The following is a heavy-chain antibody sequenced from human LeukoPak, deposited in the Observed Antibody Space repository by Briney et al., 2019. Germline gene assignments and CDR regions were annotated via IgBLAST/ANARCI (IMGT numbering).Heavy chain of an antibody. J-gene: IGHJ4*02. CDR1: GFTFSSYA. CDR3: AKDNYYGSSAVIDY. Sequence: GGSLRLSCAASGFTFSSYAMHWVRQAPGKGLEWVAALSHDGNNEFYADSVKGRFTISRDNSKSTLYLQMNSLRAGDTATFYCAKDNYYGSSAVIDYWGQGALVTVSS. CDR2: LSHDGNNE. V-gene: IGHV3-30*04. D-gene: IGHD3-22*01.